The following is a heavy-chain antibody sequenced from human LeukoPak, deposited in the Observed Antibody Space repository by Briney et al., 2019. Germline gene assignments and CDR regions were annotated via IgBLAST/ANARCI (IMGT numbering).Heavy chain of an antibody. V-gene: IGHV3-48*03. CDR2: ISSSGSTI. Sequence: PGGSLRLSCAASVFTFSSYEMNWVRQAPGKGLEWVSYISSSGSTIYYADSVKGRFTISRDNAKNSLYLQMNSLRAEDTAVYYCARDEYCSGGSCYPGYMDVWGKGTTVTVSS. J-gene: IGHJ6*03. D-gene: IGHD2-15*01. CDR1: VFTFSSYE. CDR3: ARDEYCSGGSCYPGYMDV.